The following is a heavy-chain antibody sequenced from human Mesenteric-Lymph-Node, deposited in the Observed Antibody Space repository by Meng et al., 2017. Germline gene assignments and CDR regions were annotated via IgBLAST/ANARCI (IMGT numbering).Heavy chain of an antibody. CDR1: GGSLTSGAYY. Sequence: SETLSLTCAVSGGSLTSGAYYWSWIRQPAGKGLEWIGRIYSSGYTKYNPSLKSRINISADMSKNQFSLKLSSVTAADTAVYYCARYCSSTSCYAGNYYYGMDVWGQGTTVTVSS. J-gene: IGHJ6*02. CDR2: IYSSGYT. D-gene: IGHD2-2*01. V-gene: IGHV4-61*02. CDR3: ARYCSSTSCYAGNYYYGMDV.